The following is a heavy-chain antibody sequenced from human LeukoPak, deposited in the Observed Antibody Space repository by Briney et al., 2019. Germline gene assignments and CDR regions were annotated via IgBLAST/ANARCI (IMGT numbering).Heavy chain of an antibody. J-gene: IGHJ4*02. V-gene: IGHV3-74*01. D-gene: IGHD2/OR15-2a*01. CDR3: VSFYETY. Sequence: GSLRLPFAASGRYWMHRVRQASGKGLVWVSHINSDGSWTSYADSVKGRFTISKDNARNTVYLQMSNLRVEDTAVYYCVSFYETYWGRGTLVTVSS. CDR2: INSDGSWT. CDR1: GRYW.